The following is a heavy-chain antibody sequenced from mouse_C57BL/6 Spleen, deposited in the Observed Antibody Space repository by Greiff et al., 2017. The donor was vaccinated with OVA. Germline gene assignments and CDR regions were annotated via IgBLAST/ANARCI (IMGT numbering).Heavy chain of an antibody. J-gene: IGHJ1*03. D-gene: IGHD2-4*01. CDR3: AREDYYGYFDV. Sequence: VQLVESGPGLVAPSQSLSITCTVSGFSLTSYALSGVRQPPGKGLEWLGVIWTGGGTNYTSALKSRLSLSKDNSKSQVFLKMNSLQTDDTARYYCAREDYYGYFDVWGTGTTVTVSS. V-gene: IGHV2-9-1*01. CDR2: IWTGGGT. CDR1: GFSLTSYA.